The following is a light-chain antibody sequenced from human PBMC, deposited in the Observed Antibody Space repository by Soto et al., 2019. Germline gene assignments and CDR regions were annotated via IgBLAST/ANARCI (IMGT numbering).Light chain of an antibody. CDR1: SGHSTYA. CDR3: QTWGTGIRV. CDR2: LNIDGSH. V-gene: IGLV4-69*01. J-gene: IGLJ3*02. Sequence: QLVLTQSPSASASLGASVKLTCTLSSGHSTYAIAWHQQQPEKGPRYLMKLNIDGSHMKGDGIPDRFSGSSSGAERYLTISNLQSEDEADYYCQTWGTGIRVFGGGTKLTVL.